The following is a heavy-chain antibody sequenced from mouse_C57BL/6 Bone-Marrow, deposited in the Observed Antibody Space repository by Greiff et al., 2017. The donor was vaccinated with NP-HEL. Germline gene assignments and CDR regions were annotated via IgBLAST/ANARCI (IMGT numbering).Heavy chain of an antibody. CDR1: GYTFTSYW. J-gene: IGHJ2*01. CDR2: IDPSDSYT. Sequence: QVQLQQPGAELVMPGASVKLSCKASGYTFTSYWMHWVKQRPGQGLEWIGEIDPSDSYTNYSQKFKGKSTLTVDKSSSTAYMQLSSLTSEDSAVYYCARDDTTVVGDYWGQGTTLTVSS. D-gene: IGHD1-1*01. V-gene: IGHV1-69*01. CDR3: ARDDTTVVGDY.